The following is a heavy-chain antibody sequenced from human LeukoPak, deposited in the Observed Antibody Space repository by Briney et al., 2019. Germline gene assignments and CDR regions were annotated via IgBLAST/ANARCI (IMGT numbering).Heavy chain of an antibody. CDR3: ARDDLAAAAGGVQH. CDR1: GFTFSTHG. J-gene: IGHJ1*01. Sequence: GGSLRLSCAASGFTFSTHGMHWVRQDPGKGLEWVALILSDGSNKYYADSVQGRFTISRDNSKNTLYLQMNSLRAEDTAVYYCARDDLAAAAGGVQHWGQGPLVTVSS. D-gene: IGHD6-13*01. V-gene: IGHV3-33*01. CDR2: ILSDGSNK.